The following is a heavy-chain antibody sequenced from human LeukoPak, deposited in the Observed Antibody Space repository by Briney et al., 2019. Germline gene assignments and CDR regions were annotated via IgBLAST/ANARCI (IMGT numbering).Heavy chain of an antibody. V-gene: IGHV1-2*02. D-gene: IGHD3-10*01. CDR2: INPNSGGT. CDR3: ASLNYYGSGSYNY. Sequence: ASVKVSCKASGYTFTGYYMHWVRQAPGQGLEWMGWINPNSGGTNYAQKFQGRVTMTRDTSISTAYMELSRLRSDDTAVYYCASLNYYGSGSYNYWGRGTLVTVSS. J-gene: IGHJ4*02. CDR1: GYTFTGYY.